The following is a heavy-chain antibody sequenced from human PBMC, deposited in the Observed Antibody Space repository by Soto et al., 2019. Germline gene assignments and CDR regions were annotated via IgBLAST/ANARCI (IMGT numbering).Heavy chain of an antibody. V-gene: IGHV3-9*01. D-gene: IGHD3-22*01. CDR3: AASRAYDSSDYSGFHYGMDV. CDR2: LSWNGVTI. Sequence: EVQLVESGGDLVQPGRSLRLSCAASGFTFDDYAVHWVRQVPGKGLQWVSGLSWNGVTIGYAASVKGRLTISRDNAKKSLYLQMTGLIPDDTAFYYCAASRAYDSSDYSGFHYGMDVWGLGTTVTVS. CDR1: GFTFDDYA. J-gene: IGHJ6*02.